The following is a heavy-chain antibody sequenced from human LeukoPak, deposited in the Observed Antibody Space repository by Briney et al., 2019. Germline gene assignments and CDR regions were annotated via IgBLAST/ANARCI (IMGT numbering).Heavy chain of an antibody. D-gene: IGHD3-22*01. Sequence: GASVKVSCEASGYTFTGYYMHWVRQAPGQGLEWMGWISAYNGNTNYAQKLQGRVTMTTDTSTSTAYMELRSLRSDDTAVYYCARALPYDSSGYYVRYWGQGTLVTVSS. CDR2: ISAYNGNT. J-gene: IGHJ4*02. CDR3: ARALPYDSSGYYVRY. CDR1: GYTFTGYY. V-gene: IGHV1-18*04.